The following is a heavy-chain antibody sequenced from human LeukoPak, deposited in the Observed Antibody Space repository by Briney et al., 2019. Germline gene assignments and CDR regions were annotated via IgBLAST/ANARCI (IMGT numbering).Heavy chain of an antibody. J-gene: IGHJ4*02. V-gene: IGHV4-39*01. CDR2: IYYSGST. CDR3: ARHSAVTTFALHY. CDR1: GGSISSSSYY. D-gene: IGHD4-11*01. Sequence: SETLSLTCTVSGGSISSSSYYWGWIRQPPGKGLEWIGSIYYSGSTYYNPSLESRVTISVDMSKNQFSLKLSSVTAADTAVYYCARHSAVTTFALHYWGQGTLVTVSA.